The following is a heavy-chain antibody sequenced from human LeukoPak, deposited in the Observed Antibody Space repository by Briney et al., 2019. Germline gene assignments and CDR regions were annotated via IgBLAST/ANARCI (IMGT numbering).Heavy chain of an antibody. V-gene: IGHV3-11*01. Sequence: GGSLRLSCAASGFTFSDYYMSWIRQAPGKGLEWVSYISSSGSTIYYADSVKGRFTISRDNAKNSLYLQMNSLRAEDTAVYYCARVKWELIGEIRGMDVWGQGTTVTVSS. CDR2: ISSSGSTI. J-gene: IGHJ6*02. D-gene: IGHD1-26*01. CDR1: GFTFSDYY. CDR3: ARVKWELIGEIRGMDV.